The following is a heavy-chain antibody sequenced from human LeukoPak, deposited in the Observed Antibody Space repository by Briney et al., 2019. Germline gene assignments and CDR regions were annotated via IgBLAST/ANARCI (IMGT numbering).Heavy chain of an antibody. CDR1: GYTFTSYG. D-gene: IGHD3-10*01. CDR2: ISAYNGNT. Sequence: GASVKVSCKASGYTFTSYGISWVRQAPGQGLEWMGWISAYNGNTNYAQKLQGRVTMTTDTSASTAYMELRSLRSDDTAVYYCARDGSGSYYNYYHMDVWGKGTTVTISS. V-gene: IGHV1-18*01. CDR3: ARDGSGSYYNYYHMDV. J-gene: IGHJ6*03.